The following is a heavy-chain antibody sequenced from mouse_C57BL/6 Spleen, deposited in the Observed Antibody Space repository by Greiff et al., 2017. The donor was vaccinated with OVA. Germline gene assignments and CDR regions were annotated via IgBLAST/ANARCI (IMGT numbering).Heavy chain of an antibody. J-gene: IGHJ4*01. CDR1: GYTFTSYG. D-gene: IGHD2-1*01. CDR3: ARDYGNPYYYAMDY. CDR2: IYPRGGNT. V-gene: IGHV1-81*01. Sequence: VQLQQSGAELARPGASVKLSCKASGYTFTSYGISWVKQRPGQGLEWIGEIYPRGGNTYYNEKFKGKATLTADKSSSTAYMELRSLTSEDSAVYFCARDYGNPYYYAMDYWGQGTSVTVSS.